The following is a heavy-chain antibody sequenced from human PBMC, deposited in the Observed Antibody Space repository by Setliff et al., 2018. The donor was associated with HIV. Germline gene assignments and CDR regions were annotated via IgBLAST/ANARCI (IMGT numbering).Heavy chain of an antibody. D-gene: IGHD6-25*01. V-gene: IGHV3-7*01. J-gene: IGHJ5*02. CDR2: INEDGNKK. CDR3: VRDGLPAAGYNWFDP. Sequence: PSETLSLTCTVSSGSISTDNWWHWIRQSPGKGLEWIANINEDGNKKYHAGSVKGRFTISRDNAKNSVFLQMNSLRGEDTGLYFCVRDGLPAAGYNWFDPWGQGTPVTVSS. CDR1: SGSISTDNW.